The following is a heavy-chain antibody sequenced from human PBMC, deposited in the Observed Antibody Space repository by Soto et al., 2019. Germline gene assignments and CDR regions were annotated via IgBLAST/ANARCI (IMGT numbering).Heavy chain of an antibody. D-gene: IGHD6-19*01. J-gene: IGHJ4*02. Sequence: GGSLRLSCAASGFTFSSYGMHWVRQAPGKGLEWVAVIWYDGSNKYYADSVKGRFTISRDNSKNTLYLQMNSLRAEDTAVYYCARDTGSGWYDYFDYWGQGTLVTVSS. CDR1: GFTFSSYG. CDR2: IWYDGSNK. V-gene: IGHV3-33*01. CDR3: ARDTGSGWYDYFDY.